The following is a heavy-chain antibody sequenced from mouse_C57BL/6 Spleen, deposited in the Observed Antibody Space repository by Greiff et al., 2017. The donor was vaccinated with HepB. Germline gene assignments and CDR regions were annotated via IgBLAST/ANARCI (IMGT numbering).Heavy chain of an antibody. CDR1: GYSFTDYN. D-gene: IGHD2-4*01. J-gene: IGHJ3*01. V-gene: IGHV1-39*01. Sequence: EVKLMESGPELVKPGASVKISCKASGYSFTDYNMNWVKQSNGKSLEWIGVINPNYGTTSYNQKFKGKATLTVDQSSSTAYMQLNSLTSEDSAVYYCAGCYDYGGGFAYWGQGTLVTVSA. CDR3: AGCYDYGGGFAY. CDR2: INPNYGTT.